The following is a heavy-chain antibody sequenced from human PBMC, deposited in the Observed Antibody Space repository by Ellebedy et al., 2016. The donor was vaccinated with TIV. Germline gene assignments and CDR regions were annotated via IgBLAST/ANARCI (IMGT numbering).Heavy chain of an antibody. V-gene: IGHV1-8*02. CDR2: MIPHGNT. Sequence: ASVKVSXXASVDTFTNFDINWVRQAAGQGLEWMGWMIPHGNTGYAQKFLGRVTLSRDTSISTAYMELSSLRSEDTAVYYCARYISGSGFHHWGQGTLVTVSS. J-gene: IGHJ4*02. D-gene: IGHD5-18*01. CDR3: ARYISGSGFHH. CDR1: VDTFTNFD.